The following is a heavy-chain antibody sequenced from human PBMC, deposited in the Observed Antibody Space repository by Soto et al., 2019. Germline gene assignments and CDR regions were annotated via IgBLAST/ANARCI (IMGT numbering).Heavy chain of an antibody. Sequence: ASVKVSCKASGFTFTSAAFQWVRQALGQRLEWIGWIAVGSGYTNYAQRFQDRVTLTRHMSTATTYMELRRLTSEDTAIYYCPADATAWQQMVPSDYWGQGTLVTVSS. V-gene: IGHV1-58*01. CDR1: GFTFTSAA. J-gene: IGHJ4*02. CDR3: PADATAWQQMVPSDY. D-gene: IGHD2-8*01. CDR2: IAVGSGYT.